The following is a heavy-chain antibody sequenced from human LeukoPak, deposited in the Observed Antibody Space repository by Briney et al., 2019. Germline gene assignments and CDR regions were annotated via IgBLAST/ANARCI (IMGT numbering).Heavy chain of an antibody. CDR3: ARGPASSGGLPPGAFDI. CDR1: GGSVSSGTYY. Sequence: SQTLSLTCTVSGGSVSSGTYYWSWIRQPPGEGLEWIGWENYYNVSLKSRVTISVDRSKNQFSLKLISVTAADTAVYYCARGPASSGGLPPGAFDIWGQGTMVTVSS. D-gene: IGHD6-25*01. CDR2: EN. V-gene: IGHV4-30-2*01. J-gene: IGHJ3*02.